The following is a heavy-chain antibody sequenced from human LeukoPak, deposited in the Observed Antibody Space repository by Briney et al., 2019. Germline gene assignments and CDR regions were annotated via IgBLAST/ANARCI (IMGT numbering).Heavy chain of an antibody. V-gene: IGHV3-21*01. Sequence: PGGSLRLSCAASGFTFSRYSVNWVRQAPRKGLEGVSSISSSSSYIYYADSVKGRFTISRDNAKNSLYLQRNRLRAEDTAVYYCARGGNYDSSGYDGYWGQGTLVTVSS. D-gene: IGHD3-22*01. CDR3: ARGGNYDSSGYDGY. J-gene: IGHJ4*02. CDR2: ISSSSSYI. CDR1: GFTFSRYS.